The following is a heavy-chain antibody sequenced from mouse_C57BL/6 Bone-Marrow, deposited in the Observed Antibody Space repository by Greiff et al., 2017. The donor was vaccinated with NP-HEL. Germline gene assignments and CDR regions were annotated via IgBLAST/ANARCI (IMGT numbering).Heavy chain of an antibody. V-gene: IGHV1-82*01. CDR1: GYAFSSSW. CDR3: ARKLGPGFAY. D-gene: IGHD4-1*01. CDR2: IYPGDGDT. J-gene: IGHJ3*01. Sequence: VQLQESGPELVKPGASVKISCKASGYAFSSSWMNWVKQRPGKGLEWIGRIYPGDGDTNYNGKFKGKATLTADKSSSTAYMQLSSLTSEDSAVYFCARKLGPGFAYWGQGTLVTVSA.